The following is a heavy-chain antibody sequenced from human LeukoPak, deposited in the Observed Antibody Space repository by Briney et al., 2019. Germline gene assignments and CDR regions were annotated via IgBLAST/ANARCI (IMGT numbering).Heavy chain of an antibody. J-gene: IGHJ1*01. D-gene: IGHD5-12*01. CDR2: LSSSGSV. CDR1: HDSINNKIYY. Sequence: PSETLSLTCTVSHDSINNKIYYWGWIRQPPGKGLEWIGSLSSSGSVYYNPSLKSRVAVSIDTSKNQFSLRLTSVIAADTAIYYCARHAVVDAYPRYFQHLGQGALITVSS. CDR3: ARHAVVDAYPRYFQH. V-gene: IGHV4-39*01.